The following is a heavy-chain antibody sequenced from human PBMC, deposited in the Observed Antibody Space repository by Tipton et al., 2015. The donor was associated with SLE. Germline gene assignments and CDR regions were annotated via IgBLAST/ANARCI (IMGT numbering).Heavy chain of an antibody. V-gene: IGHV3-21*03. CDR1: GFTFSSYS. Sequence: SLRLSCAASGFTFSSYSMNWVRQAPGKGLEWVSSISSSSSYIYYADSVKGRFTISRDNAKNSLYLQMNSLRAEDTAVYYCAREGGARYFQHWGRGTLVTVSS. D-gene: IGHD2-21*01. CDR2: ISSSSSYI. J-gene: IGHJ1*01. CDR3: AREGGARYFQH.